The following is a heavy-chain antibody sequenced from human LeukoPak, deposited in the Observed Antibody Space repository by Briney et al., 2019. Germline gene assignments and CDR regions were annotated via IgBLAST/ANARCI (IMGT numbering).Heavy chain of an antibody. CDR1: GYTFTSYV. CDR2: ISAYNGNT. Sequence: WASVKVSCKASGYTFTSYVISWVRQAPGHGLKWMGWISAYNGNTNYAQKLQGRVTMTTDTSTSTAYMELRSLRSDDTAVYYCARDHYYGSGSYYFDAFDIWGQGTMVTVSS. V-gene: IGHV1-18*01. J-gene: IGHJ3*02. CDR3: ARDHYYGSGSYYFDAFDI. D-gene: IGHD3-10*01.